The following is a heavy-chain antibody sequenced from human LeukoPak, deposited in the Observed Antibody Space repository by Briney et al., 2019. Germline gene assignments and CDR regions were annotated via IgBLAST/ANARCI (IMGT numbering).Heavy chain of an antibody. CDR1: GASISSYF. CDR2: ISNIGTT. J-gene: IGHJ3*02. CDR3: TRDRSALDT. V-gene: IGHV4-59*01. Sequence: PSETLSLTCTVSGASISSYFWTWIRQSPGKGLEWIGYISNIGTTNYNPSLKSRVTISGDTSKNQFSLTLSYVTAADTAVYYCTRDRSALDTWGQGTMVTVSS.